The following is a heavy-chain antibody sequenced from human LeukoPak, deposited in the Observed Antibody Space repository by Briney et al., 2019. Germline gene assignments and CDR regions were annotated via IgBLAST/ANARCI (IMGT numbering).Heavy chain of an antibody. CDR3: AKCRYDSSGYQSVFDY. CDR2: ISGSGVHT. J-gene: IGHJ4*02. D-gene: IGHD3-22*01. Sequence: GGSLRLSCSVSGFPFSSCAMSWVRQAPGKGLEWVSGISGSGVHTYYADSVKGRFTISRDNSKNTLYLQMNSLRAEDTAVYYCAKCRYDSSGYQSVFDYWGQGTLVTVSS. CDR1: GFPFSSCA. V-gene: IGHV3-23*01.